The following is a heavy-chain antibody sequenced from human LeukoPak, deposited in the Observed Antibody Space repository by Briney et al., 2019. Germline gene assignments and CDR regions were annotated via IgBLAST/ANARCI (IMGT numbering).Heavy chain of an antibody. CDR1: GYTFTSCD. CDR3: AASKYSSSWYGRGYFDY. CDR2: MNPNSGNT. J-gene: IGHJ4*02. D-gene: IGHD6-13*01. V-gene: IGHV1-8*03. Sequence: ASVKVSCKASGYTFTSCDINWVRQATGQGLEWMGWMNPNSGNTGYAQKFQGRVTITRNTSISTAYMELSSLRSEDTAVYYCAASKYSSSWYGRGYFDYWGQGTLVTVSS.